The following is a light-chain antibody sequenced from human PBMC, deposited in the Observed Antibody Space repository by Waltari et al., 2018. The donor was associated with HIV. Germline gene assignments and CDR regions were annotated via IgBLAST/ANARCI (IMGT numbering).Light chain of an antibody. Sequence: QSALTQPASVSGSPGQSITLSCTGTSSDVGSYNLVSWYQQHPGKAPKLRIYEVSKRPSGVSNRFSGSKSGNTASLTISGLQAEDEADYYCCSYAGSSTPVVFGGGTKLTVL. J-gene: IGLJ2*01. CDR1: SSDVGSYNL. CDR2: EVS. V-gene: IGLV2-23*02. CDR3: CSYAGSSTPVV.